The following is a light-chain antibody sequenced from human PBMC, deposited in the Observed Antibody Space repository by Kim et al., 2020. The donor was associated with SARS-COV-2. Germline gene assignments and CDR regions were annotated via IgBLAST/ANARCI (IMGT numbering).Light chain of an antibody. CDR2: EVS. CDR1: SSDVGGYNY. CDR3: SSYAGSNNVV. Sequence: GQSCTISCTGTSSDVGGYNYVSWYQQHPGKAPKLMIYEVSKRPSGVPDRFSGSKSGNTASLTVSGLHAEDEADYYCSSYAGSNNVVFGGGTKLTVL. J-gene: IGLJ2*01. V-gene: IGLV2-8*01.